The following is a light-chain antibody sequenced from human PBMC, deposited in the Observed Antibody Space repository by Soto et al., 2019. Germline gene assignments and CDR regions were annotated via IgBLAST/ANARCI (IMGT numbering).Light chain of an antibody. CDR1: QTISSY. CDR2: AAS. Sequence: DIQMTQSPSSLSASVGDRVTITCRASQTISSYLNWYQQKPGKAPNLLIYAASTLQSGVPSRFSGSGSGTDFTLTISSLQPEDFATYYCQQSYSTPRTVGGGTKVDSK. CDR3: QQSYSTPRT. J-gene: IGKJ4*01. V-gene: IGKV1-39*01.